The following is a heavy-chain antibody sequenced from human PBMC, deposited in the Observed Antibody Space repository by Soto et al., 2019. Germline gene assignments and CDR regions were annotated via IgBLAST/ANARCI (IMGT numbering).Heavy chain of an antibody. Sequence: QVTLKESGPVLVKPTETLTLTCTVSGFSLSNARMGVSWLRQPPGKALEWLAHIFSNDEKSYSTSLKSRLTISKDTSKSQVVLTMTNMDPVDTATYYCARMVDDFLEDGMDVWGQGTTVTVS. D-gene: IGHD3-3*01. J-gene: IGHJ6*02. CDR2: IFSNDEK. CDR1: GFSLSNARMG. V-gene: IGHV2-26*01. CDR3: ARMVDDFLEDGMDV.